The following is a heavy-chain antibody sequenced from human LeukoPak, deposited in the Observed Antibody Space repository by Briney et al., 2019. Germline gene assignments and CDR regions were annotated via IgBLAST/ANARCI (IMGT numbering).Heavy chain of an antibody. CDR2: ISWNSGSI. D-gene: IGHD3-10*01. CDR1: GFTFDDYA. Sequence: GGSLRLSCAASGFTFDDYAMHWVRQAPGKGLEWVSGISWNSGSIGYADSVKGRFTISRDNAKNSLYLQMNSLRAEDTALYYCAKDYYGSEYYYYMDFWGKGTTVTVSS. CDR3: AKDYYGSEYYYYMDF. J-gene: IGHJ6*03. V-gene: IGHV3-9*01.